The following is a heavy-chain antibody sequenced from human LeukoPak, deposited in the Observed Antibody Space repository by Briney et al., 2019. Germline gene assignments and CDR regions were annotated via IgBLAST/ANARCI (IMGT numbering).Heavy chain of an antibody. V-gene: IGHV1-18*01. J-gene: IGHJ4*02. D-gene: IGHD4-17*01. CDR3: ARDNDYGDYILTFGY. Sequence: GASVNVSCKASGYTFTSYGISWVRQAPGQGLEWMGWISAYNGKTNNAQKLQGRVTITTDTSTRTAYMEMRRLRYDDTAVYYCARDNDYGDYILTFGYWGQGALVTVSS. CDR1: GYTFTSYG. CDR2: ISAYNGKT.